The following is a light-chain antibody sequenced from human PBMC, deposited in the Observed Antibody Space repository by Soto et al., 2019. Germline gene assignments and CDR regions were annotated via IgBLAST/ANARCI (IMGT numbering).Light chain of an antibody. CDR3: QQTYSAPWT. J-gene: IGKJ1*01. CDR2: AAS. V-gene: IGKV3-15*01. CDR1: QGLGTN. Sequence: TVMTQSPATLSVSPGERATLSCRASQGLGTNLAWYQQRPGQAPRLLIYAASTRATGVPARFSGSGSETEFTLTITTLQSEDFATYYCQQTYSAPWTFGQGTKVEIK.